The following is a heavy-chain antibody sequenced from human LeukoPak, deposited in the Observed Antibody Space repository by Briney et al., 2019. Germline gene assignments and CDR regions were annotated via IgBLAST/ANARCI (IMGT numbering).Heavy chain of an antibody. V-gene: IGHV3-74*01. CDR1: GFTFSSYW. D-gene: IGHD2-2*01. CDR3: AGQLPFDY. CDR2: INTDGRTT. J-gene: IGHJ4*02. Sequence: GGSVRLSCAASGFTFSSYWMHWVRHAPRKGLVWVSRINTDGRTTSYADSVKGRFTTSRDNAKNTLYLQMNILRAEDTAVYYCAGQLPFDYWGQGTLVTVSS.